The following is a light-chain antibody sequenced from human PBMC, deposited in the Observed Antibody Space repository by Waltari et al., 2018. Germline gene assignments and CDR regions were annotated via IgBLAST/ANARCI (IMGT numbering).Light chain of an antibody. J-gene: IGKJ3*01. Sequence: DIVMTQSPDSLAVSLGERATINCKSSQSVLYSSNNKNYLALYQPKPGQPPKLLLYWASTRASGAPDRFSGSGSGTDFTLTISNLQPDDFASYYCQQAHTFPFTFGPGTKVYIK. CDR1: QSVLYSSNNKNY. V-gene: IGKV4-1*01. CDR2: WAS. CDR3: QQAHTFPFT.